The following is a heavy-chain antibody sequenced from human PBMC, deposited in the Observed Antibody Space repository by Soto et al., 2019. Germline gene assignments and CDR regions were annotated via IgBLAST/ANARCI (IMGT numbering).Heavy chain of an antibody. Sequence: SQPLXLTCAISWYIFSINTASFSFIMQSPSRVLEWLGRTYYRSKWFNGYALSVKSRITINPDTSKNQFSLQLNSVTPEDTALYYCERDKEVGHDFDIWGQGTLVT. CDR1: WYIFSINTAS. J-gene: IGHJ3*02. D-gene: IGHD5-12*01. CDR2: TYYRSKWFN. CDR3: ERDKEVGHDFDI. V-gene: IGHV6-1*01.